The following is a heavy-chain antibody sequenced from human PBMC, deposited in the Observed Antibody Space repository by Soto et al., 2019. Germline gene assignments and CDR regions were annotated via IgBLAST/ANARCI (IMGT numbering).Heavy chain of an antibody. Sequence: GSLRLSCAASKFSFNNYWMHWVRQVPGKGPAWVSRINHDGSKTEYADSVKGRFTISRDNTKNTLYLQMNSLRVEDTAMYYCVREPWGFSGTWYDYWGQGTLVTVSS. V-gene: IGHV3-74*01. CDR2: INHDGSKT. CDR1: KFSFNNYW. J-gene: IGHJ4*02. D-gene: IGHD6-13*01. CDR3: VREPWGFSGTWYDY.